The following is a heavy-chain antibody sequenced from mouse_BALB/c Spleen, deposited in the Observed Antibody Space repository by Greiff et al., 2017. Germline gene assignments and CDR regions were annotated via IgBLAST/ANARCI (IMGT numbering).Heavy chain of an antibody. CDR3: ARDRDFTTAAY. J-gene: IGHJ3*01. CDR1: GFTFSDYY. V-gene: IGHV5-4*02. CDR2: ISDGGSYT. Sequence: EVMLVESGGGLVKPGGSLKLSCAASGFTFSDYYMYWVRQTPEKRLEWVATISDGGSYTYYPDSVKGRFTISRDNAKNNLYLQMSSLKSEDTAMYYCARDRDFTTAAYWGQGTLVTVSA. D-gene: IGHD1-2*01.